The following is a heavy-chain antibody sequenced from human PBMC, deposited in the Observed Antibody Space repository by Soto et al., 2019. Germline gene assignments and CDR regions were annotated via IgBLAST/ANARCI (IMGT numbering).Heavy chain of an antibody. CDR3: ARDPNGAKVTTTGGCFDP. D-gene: IGHD4-17*01. CDR1: GFNFSISA. V-gene: IGHV3-23*01. Sequence: EVQLLESGGGLVQPGGSLRLSCVGSGFNFSISAMNWVRQAPGKALEWVSAISGRGVSRYYADSVRGRFTISRDNSKNTLYLQMNNLRVDDTAVHYCARDPNGAKVTTTGGCFDPWGQGTLVTVSS. CDR2: ISGRGVSR. J-gene: IGHJ5*02.